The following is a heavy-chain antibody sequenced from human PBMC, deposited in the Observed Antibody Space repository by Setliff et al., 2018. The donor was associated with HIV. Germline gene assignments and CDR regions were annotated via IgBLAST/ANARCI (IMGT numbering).Heavy chain of an antibody. CDR3: ARAVYYFDF. D-gene: IGHD1-20*01. J-gene: IGHJ4*02. CDR2: IYHSGST. CDR1: GYSISRDHY. V-gene: IGHV4-38-2*01. Sequence: SETLSLTCAVSGYSISRDHYWAWIRQPPGKGLEYIGNIYHSGSTLYKPSLKSRVTMSVDTSKNQFSLKLSSVTAADTAVYYCARAVYYFDFWGQGTLVTVSS.